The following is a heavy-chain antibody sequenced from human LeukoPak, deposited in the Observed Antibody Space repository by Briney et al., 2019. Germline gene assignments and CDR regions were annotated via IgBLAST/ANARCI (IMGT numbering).Heavy chain of an antibody. D-gene: IGHD3-22*01. CDR2: IYYSGST. Sequence: SETLPLTCTVSGGSISSYYWSWIRQPPGKGLEWIGYIYYSGSTNYNPSLKSRVTISVDTSKNQFSLKLSSVTAADTAVYYCARAMKQSRDDAFDIWGQGTMVTVSS. CDR3: ARAMKQSRDDAFDI. J-gene: IGHJ3*02. CDR1: GGSISSYY. V-gene: IGHV4-59*01.